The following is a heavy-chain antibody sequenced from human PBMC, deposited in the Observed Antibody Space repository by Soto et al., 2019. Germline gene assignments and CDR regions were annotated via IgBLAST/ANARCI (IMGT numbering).Heavy chain of an antibody. D-gene: IGHD3-22*01. V-gene: IGHV1-69*12. CDR1: GGTFSSYA. J-gene: IGHJ5*02. CDR2: IIPIFGTA. CDR3: ARDRGPSSGYYRYWLDP. Sequence: QVQLVQSGAEVKKPGSSVKVSCKASGGTFSSYAISWVRQAPGQGLEWMGEIIPIFGTAYYAQKFQGRVTISAAECKSTAYMEPSRLRDEDTAVCDCARDRGPSSGYYRYWLDPWGQGNLVTVSS.